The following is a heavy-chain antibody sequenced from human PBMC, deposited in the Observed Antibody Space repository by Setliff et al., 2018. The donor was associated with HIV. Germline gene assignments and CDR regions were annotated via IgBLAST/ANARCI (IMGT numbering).Heavy chain of an antibody. CDR3: ARWHPPYGFWEEDY. D-gene: IGHD3-10*01. CDR2: IYYSGST. J-gene: IGHJ4*02. Sequence: KSSETLSLTCSVSGASISSSSYYWGWIRQPPGKGLEWIGSIYYSGSTYYNPSLKTRVTISVDGSKNQFSLKLKSVTAADTAVYYCARWHPPYGFWEEDYWGQGTLVTVSS. CDR1: GASISSSSYY. V-gene: IGHV4-39*01.